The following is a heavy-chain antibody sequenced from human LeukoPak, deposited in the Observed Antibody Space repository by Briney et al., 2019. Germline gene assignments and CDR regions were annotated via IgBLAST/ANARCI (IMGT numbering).Heavy chain of an antibody. V-gene: IGHV4-59*12. D-gene: IGHD2-2*01. CDR2: IYYSGST. CDR1: GGSISSYY. Sequence: SETLSLTCTVSGGSISSYYWSWIRQPPGNGLEWIGYIYYSGSTNYNPSLKSRVTISVDTSKNQFSLKLSSVTAADTAVYYCARGGVVPAAISPNWFDPWGQGTLVTVSS. CDR3: ARGGVVPAAISPNWFDP. J-gene: IGHJ5*02.